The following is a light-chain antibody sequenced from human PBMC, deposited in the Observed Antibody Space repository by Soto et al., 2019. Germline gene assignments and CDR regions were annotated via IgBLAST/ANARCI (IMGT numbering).Light chain of an antibody. CDR1: SSNLGAGYD. CDR3: QAYDYSLTASV. Sequence: QAVVTQPPSVSGAPGQRVTISCTGNSSNLGAGYDVHWYQQLPGAVPKLVIFGNRNRPSGVPERFSGSKSGTSASLAITGRQAEDEADYYCQAYDYSLTASVFGGGTKLTVL. CDR2: GNR. V-gene: IGLV1-40*01. J-gene: IGLJ3*02.